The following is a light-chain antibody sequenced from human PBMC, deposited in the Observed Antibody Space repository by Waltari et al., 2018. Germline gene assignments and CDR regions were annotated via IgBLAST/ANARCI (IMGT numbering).Light chain of an antibody. J-gene: IGKJ4*01. CDR3: QQYDKFPLT. Sequence: DIDMTPFPSSLSASVGGRVTITCRATQDIRNHLNWYQHKPGRAPKLLVYDASQLESGVPSRFSGSRSGTYFTFTITSLQPEDTATYYCQQYDKFPLTFGGGTKVDI. CDR1: QDIRNH. V-gene: IGKV1-33*01. CDR2: DAS.